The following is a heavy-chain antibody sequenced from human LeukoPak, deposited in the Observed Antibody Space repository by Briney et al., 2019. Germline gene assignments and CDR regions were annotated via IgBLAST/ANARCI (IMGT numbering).Heavy chain of an antibody. CDR1: GFTFSNAW. V-gene: IGHV3-15*01. D-gene: IGHD2-15*01. CDR3: TTQRYCRGGSCSDY. J-gene: IGHJ4*02. CDR2: IKSKTDGGTT. Sequence: GGSLRLSCAASGFTFSNAWMSWVRQAPGKGLEWVGRIKSKTDGGTTDYAAPVKGRFTISRDDSKNTLYLQMNSLKTEDTAVYYCTTQRYCRGGSCSDYWGQGTLVTVSS.